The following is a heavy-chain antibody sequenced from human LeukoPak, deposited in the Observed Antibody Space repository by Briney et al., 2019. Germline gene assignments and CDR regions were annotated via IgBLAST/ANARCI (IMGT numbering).Heavy chain of an antibody. CDR1: GYTFTSYG. D-gene: IGHD3-9*01. J-gene: IGHJ4*02. Sequence: ASVKVSCKASGYTFTSYGISWVRQAPGQGLEWMGWISSYNGNTNYAQRLQGRATMTTDTSTSTAYMELRSLRSDDTAVYYCARGSFPSDDILTGPFDNWGQGTLVTVSS. V-gene: IGHV1-18*01. CDR3: ARGSFPSDDILTGPFDN. CDR2: ISSYNGNT.